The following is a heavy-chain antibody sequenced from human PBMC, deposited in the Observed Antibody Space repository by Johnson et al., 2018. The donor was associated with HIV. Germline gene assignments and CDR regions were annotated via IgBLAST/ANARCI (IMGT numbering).Heavy chain of an antibody. V-gene: IGHV3-30*02. D-gene: IGHD1-26*01. J-gene: IGHJ3*02. CDR1: GFTFSSYG. CDR2: IRYDGSNK. CDR3: GKERGEGGSYYSFRRDAFDI. Sequence: QVQLVESGGGLVQPGGSLRLSCAASGFTFSSYGMHWVRQAPGKGLEWVAFIRYDGSNKYYADSVQGRFTISRDTLKNTLYLQMNSLRAEDTAVYYSGKERGEGGSYYSFRRDAFDIWGQGTMVTVSS.